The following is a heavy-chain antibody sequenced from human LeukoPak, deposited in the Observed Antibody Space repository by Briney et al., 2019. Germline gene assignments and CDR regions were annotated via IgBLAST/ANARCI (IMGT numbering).Heavy chain of an antibody. CDR1: GYTFTSYG. J-gene: IGHJ4*02. CDR2: IIPIFGTA. Sequence: SVKVSCKASGYTFTSYGISWVRQAPGQGLEWMGGIIPIFGTANYAQKFQGRVTITADESTSTAYMELSSLRSEDTAVYYCARPRGNGYSFLDYFDYWGQGTLVTVSS. CDR3: ARPRGNGYSFLDYFDY. V-gene: IGHV1-69*13. D-gene: IGHD5-18*01.